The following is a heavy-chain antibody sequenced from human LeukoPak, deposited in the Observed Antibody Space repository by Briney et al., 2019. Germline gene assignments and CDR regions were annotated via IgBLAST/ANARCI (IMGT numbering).Heavy chain of an antibody. J-gene: IGHJ6*02. Sequence: GASVKVSCKASGYTFTSYGISWVRQAPGQGLEWMGWISAYNGNTNYAQKLQGRVTMTTDTSTSTAYMELRSLRSDDTAVYYCARDIPLLRSPYGMDVWGQGTTVTVSS. CDR1: GYTFTSYG. CDR2: ISAYNGNT. V-gene: IGHV1-18*01. D-gene: IGHD4-17*01. CDR3: ARDIPLLRSPYGMDV.